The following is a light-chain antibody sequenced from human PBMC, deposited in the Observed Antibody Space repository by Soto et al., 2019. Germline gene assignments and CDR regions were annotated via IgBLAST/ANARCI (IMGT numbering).Light chain of an antibody. J-gene: IGKJ5*01. CDR1: QSVSSSY. CDR2: GAS. CDR3: QQYGSSPLIT. V-gene: IGKV3-20*01. Sequence: EIVLTQSPGTLYLSPGERATLSCRASQSVSSSYLAWYQQKPGQAPRLLIYGASSRATGIPDRFSGSGSGTDFTLTISRLELEDFAVYYCQQYGSSPLITFVQGTRLEIK.